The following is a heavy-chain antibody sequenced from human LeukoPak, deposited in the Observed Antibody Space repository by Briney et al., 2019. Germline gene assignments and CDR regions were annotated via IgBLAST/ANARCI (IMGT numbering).Heavy chain of an antibody. V-gene: IGHV3-7*01. D-gene: IGHD2-15*01. Sequence: GGSLRLSCAASGFTFSSHWMSWVRQAPGKGLEWVANIKQDGSEKYYVDSVKGRFTISRDNAKNSLYLQMNSLRAEDTAVYYCARIQRAAHFDYWGQETLVTVSS. CDR1: GFTFSSHW. CDR2: IKQDGSEK. CDR3: ARIQRAAHFDY. J-gene: IGHJ4*02.